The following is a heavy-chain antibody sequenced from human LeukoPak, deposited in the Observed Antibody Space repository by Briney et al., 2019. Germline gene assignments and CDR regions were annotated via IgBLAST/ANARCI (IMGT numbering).Heavy chain of an antibody. Sequence: ASVKVSCKASGYTFTGYYMHLVRQAPGQGLEWMGWINPNSGGTNYAQKFQGRVTMTRDTSISTAYMELSRLRSDDTAVYYCARLEAGNPFTSFDYWGQGTLVTVSS. V-gene: IGHV1-2*02. J-gene: IGHJ4*02. CDR2: INPNSGGT. D-gene: IGHD3-16*01. CDR3: ARLEAGNPFTSFDY. CDR1: GYTFTGYY.